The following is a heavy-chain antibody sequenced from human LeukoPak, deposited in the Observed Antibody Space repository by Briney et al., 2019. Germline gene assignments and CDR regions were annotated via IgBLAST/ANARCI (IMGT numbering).Heavy chain of an antibody. V-gene: IGHV4-34*01. D-gene: IGHD5-24*01. CDR2: INHSGST. CDR3: ARRPVEMATISFFDY. Sequence: SETLSLTCAVYGGSFSGYYWSWIRQPPGKGLEWIGEINHSGSTNYNPSLKSRVTISVDTSKNQFSLKLSSVTAADTAVYYCARRPVEMATISFFDYWGQGTLVTVSP. J-gene: IGHJ4*02. CDR1: GGSFSGYY.